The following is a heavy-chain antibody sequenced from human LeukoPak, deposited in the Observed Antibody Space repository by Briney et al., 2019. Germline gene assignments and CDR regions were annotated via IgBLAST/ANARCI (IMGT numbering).Heavy chain of an antibody. CDR2: IYHSGST. CDR3: AKDSHCSRTSGPRGSDP. J-gene: IGHJ5*02. D-gene: IGHD2-2*01. CDR1: GYSISSGYY. Sequence: PSETLSLTCAVSGYSISSGYYWGWIRQPPGKGLEWIGSIYHSGSTYYNPSLKGRVTIAVDTSKNQFSLKLSSVTAAATAVYYCAKDSHCSRTSGPRGSDPWGRETLVTVSS. V-gene: IGHV4-38-2*01.